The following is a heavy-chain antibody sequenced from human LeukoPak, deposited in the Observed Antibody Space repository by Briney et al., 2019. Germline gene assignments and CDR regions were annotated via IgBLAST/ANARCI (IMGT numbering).Heavy chain of an antibody. CDR1: GFTFSSYG. V-gene: IGHV3-30*02. CDR3: AKPSSRIDTHWFDP. Sequence: GGSLRLSCAASGFTFSSYGMHWVRQAPGKGLEWVAFIRYDGSNKYYADSVKGRFTISRDNSKNTLYLQMNSLRAEDTAVYYCAKPSSRIDTHWFDPWGQGTLVTVSS. D-gene: IGHD2-15*01. CDR2: IRYDGSNK. J-gene: IGHJ5*02.